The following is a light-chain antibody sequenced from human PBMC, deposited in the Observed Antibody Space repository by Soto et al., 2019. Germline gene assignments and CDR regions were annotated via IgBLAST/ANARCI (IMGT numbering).Light chain of an antibody. CDR2: SNS. CDR1: NSNIGAGFD. V-gene: IGLV1-40*01. Sequence: SVLTQPPSVSGAPGQRVTISCTGSNSNIGAGFDVHWYQQLPGTAPKLLIHSNSNRPSGVPDRFSGSKSGTSASLAITGLQAEDEADYYCQSHDSSLSAVVFGGGTKVTVL. J-gene: IGLJ2*01. CDR3: QSHDSSLSAVV.